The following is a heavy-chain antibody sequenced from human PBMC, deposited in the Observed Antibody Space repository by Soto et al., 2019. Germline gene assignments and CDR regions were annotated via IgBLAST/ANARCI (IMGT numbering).Heavy chain of an antibody. CDR1: GGTFSSYT. Sequence: ASVKVSCKASGGTFSSYTISWVRQAPGQGLEWMGRIIPILGIANYAQKFQGRVTITADKSTSTAYMELSSLRSEDTAVYYCARGGEDIVVVPAARGWFDPWGQGTLVTVSS. J-gene: IGHJ5*02. D-gene: IGHD2-2*01. CDR3: ARGGEDIVVVPAARGWFDP. V-gene: IGHV1-69*02. CDR2: IIPILGIA.